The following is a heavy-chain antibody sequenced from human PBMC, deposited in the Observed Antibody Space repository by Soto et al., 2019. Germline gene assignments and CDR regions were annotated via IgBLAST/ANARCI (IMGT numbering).Heavy chain of an antibody. CDR1: GDSVSSNSAA. D-gene: IGHD2-15*01. V-gene: IGHV6-1*01. Sequence: SQTLSLTCAISGDSVSSNSAAWNWIRLSPSRGLEWLARTYYRSRWYNDYAVSVRSRITVNPDTSKNQFSLQLTSVTPEDTAVFYRVETSSHQWYYMAFWGKGTTDTVSS. J-gene: IGHJ6*03. CDR3: VETSSHQWYYMAF. CDR2: TYYRSRWYN.